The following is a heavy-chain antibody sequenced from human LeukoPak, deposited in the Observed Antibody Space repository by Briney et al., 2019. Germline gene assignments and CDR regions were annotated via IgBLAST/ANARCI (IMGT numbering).Heavy chain of an antibody. D-gene: IGHD2-21*02. CDR1: GFTFSSYT. Sequence: GGSLRLSCAASGFTFSSYTMSWVRQAPGKGLEWVSTITTSDGNTYYADSVKGRFTISRDNSKNTLCLQMNSLRAEDTAVYYCAKGATVVTATGCDYWGQGTLVTVSS. CDR2: ITTSDGNT. J-gene: IGHJ4*02. V-gene: IGHV3-23*01. CDR3: AKGATVVTATGCDY.